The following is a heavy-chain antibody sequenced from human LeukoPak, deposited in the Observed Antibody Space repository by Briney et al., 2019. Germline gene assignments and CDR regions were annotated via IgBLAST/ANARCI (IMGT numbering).Heavy chain of an antibody. V-gene: IGHV4-34*01. J-gene: IGHJ6*02. CDR3: ASSGKQLGPYYYYYGMDV. CDR2: INHSGST. D-gene: IGHD6-6*01. CDR1: GGSFSGYY. Sequence: PETLSLTCAVYGGSFSGYYWSWIRQPPGKGLEWIGEINHSGSTNYNPSLKSRVTISVDTSKNQFSLKLSSVTAADTAVYYCASSGKQLGPYYYYYGMDVWGQGTTVTVSS.